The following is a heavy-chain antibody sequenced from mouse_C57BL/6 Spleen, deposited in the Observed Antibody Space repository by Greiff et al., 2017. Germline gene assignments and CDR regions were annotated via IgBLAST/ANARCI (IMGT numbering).Heavy chain of an antibody. J-gene: IGHJ4*01. CDR3: ARRLRGAMDY. D-gene: IGHD1-1*01. CDR2: IDPSDSYT. CDR1: GYTFTSYW. Sequence: QVQLQQPGAELVKPGASVKLSCKASGYTFTSYWMQWVKQRPGQGLEWIGEIDPSDSYTNYNQKFKGKATLTVDTSSSPAYVQLSSLTSEDSAVYYCARRLRGAMDYWGQGTSVTVAS. V-gene: IGHV1-50*01.